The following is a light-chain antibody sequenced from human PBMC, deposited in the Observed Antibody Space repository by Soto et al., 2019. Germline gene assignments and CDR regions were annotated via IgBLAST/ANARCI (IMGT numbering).Light chain of an antibody. CDR3: LLSYSDARPWV. J-gene: IGLJ3*02. CDR1: TGPVTSGHY. Sequence: QAVVTKEPSLTVSPGGTVALTCGSSTGPVTSGHYPFWFQQKPGQAPRTLISDTSNKHSWTPARFSGSLLGGKAALTLSGAQPEDEAEYYCLLSYSDARPWVFGGGTKLTVL. CDR2: DTS. V-gene: IGLV7-46*01.